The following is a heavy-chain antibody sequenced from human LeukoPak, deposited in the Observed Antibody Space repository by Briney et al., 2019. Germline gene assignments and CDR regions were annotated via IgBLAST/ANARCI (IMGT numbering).Heavy chain of an antibody. CDR3: ARDQGRSGSYSEFDY. D-gene: IGHD1-26*01. CDR1: GYTFTSYG. J-gene: IGHJ4*02. V-gene: IGHV1-18*01. CDR2: IGAYNGNT. Sequence: ASVKVSCKASGYTFTSYGISWVRQAPGQGLEWMGWIGAYNGNTNYAQKLQGRVTMTTDTSTSTAYMELRSLRSDDTAVYYCARDQGRSGSYSEFDYWGQGTLVTVSS.